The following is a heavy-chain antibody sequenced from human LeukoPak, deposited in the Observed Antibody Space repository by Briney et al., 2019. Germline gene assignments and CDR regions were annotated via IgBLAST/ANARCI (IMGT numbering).Heavy chain of an antibody. V-gene: IGHV4-4*02. J-gene: IGHJ4*02. Sequence: KASETLSLTCAVSGGSISSDNWWSWVRQPPGKGLEWIGEICHIGSTNYNPSLKSRVTISVDKSRNQFSLNLSSVTAADTAVYFCARVHGPNSGSYQRFDYWGQGTLVTVSS. CDR1: GGSISSDNW. CDR2: ICHIGST. D-gene: IGHD1-26*01. CDR3: ARVHGPNSGSYQRFDY.